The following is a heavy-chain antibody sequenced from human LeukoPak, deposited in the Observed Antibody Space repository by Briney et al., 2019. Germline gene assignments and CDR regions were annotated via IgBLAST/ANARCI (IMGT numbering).Heavy chain of an antibody. CDR3: ARDRRGSYLKDYYYYMDV. CDR1: GYTFTGYY. V-gene: IGHV1-2*02. CDR2: INPNSGGT. Sequence: GASVKVSCKASGYTFTGYYMHWVRQAPGQGLEWMGWINPNSGGTNYAQKFQGRVTMTRDTSISTAYMELSRLRSDDTAVYYCARDRRGSYLKDYYYYMDVWGKGTTVTVSS. D-gene: IGHD1-26*01. J-gene: IGHJ6*03.